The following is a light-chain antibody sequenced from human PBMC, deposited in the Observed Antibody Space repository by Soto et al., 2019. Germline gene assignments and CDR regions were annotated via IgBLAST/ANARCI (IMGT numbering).Light chain of an antibody. J-gene: IGKJ4*01. CDR3: QQYYSTPLT. CDR2: WAS. V-gene: IGKV4-1*01. Sequence: DIVMTQSPDSLAVSLGERATINCKSSQSVLYTSNNKNDLAWYQQKPGQPPKLLIYWASTRESGVPDRFSGSGSGTDFTLTISSLQAEDVAVYSCQQYYSTPLTFGGGTKVEIK. CDR1: QSVLYTSNNKND.